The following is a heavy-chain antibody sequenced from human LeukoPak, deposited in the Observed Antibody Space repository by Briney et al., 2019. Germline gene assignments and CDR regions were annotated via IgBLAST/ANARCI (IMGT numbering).Heavy chain of an antibody. D-gene: IGHD3-22*01. J-gene: IGHJ4*02. Sequence: SVKVSCKASGCTFSSYAISWVRQAPGQGLEWMGRIIPILGIANYAQKFQGRVTITADKSTSTAYMELSSLGSEDTAVYYCARDNYYDSSGYPAPFDYWGQGTLVTVSS. CDR1: GCTFSSYA. V-gene: IGHV1-69*04. CDR2: IIPILGIA. CDR3: ARDNYYDSSGYPAPFDY.